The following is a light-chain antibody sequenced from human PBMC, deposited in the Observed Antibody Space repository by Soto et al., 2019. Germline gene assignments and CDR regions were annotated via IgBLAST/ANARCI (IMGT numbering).Light chain of an antibody. J-gene: IGKJ1*01. Sequence: DIQMTQAPSTLCASLGDRVTITCRASQSIRYWVAWYQHKPGKAPKLLIYDASTLESGVPTRFSGSGSGTEFTLTISSLHPDDFATYYCQQYNILSTFGQGTQVDIK. CDR1: QSIRYW. CDR3: QQYNILST. CDR2: DAS. V-gene: IGKV1-5*01.